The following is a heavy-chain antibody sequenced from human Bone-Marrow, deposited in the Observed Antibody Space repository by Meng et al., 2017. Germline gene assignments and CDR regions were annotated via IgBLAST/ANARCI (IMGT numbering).Heavy chain of an antibody. CDR2: IYHSGST. CDR1: GYSISSGYY. J-gene: IGHJ4*02. CDR3: ARDVGCGGDCYGGY. D-gene: IGHD2-21*02. Sequence: SETLSLTCTVSGYSISSGYYWGWIRQPPGKGLEWIGSIYHSGSTYYNPTLKSRVTISVDTSKNQFSLKLSSVTAADTAVYYGARDVGCGGDCYGGYWGKGTLVTAPQ. V-gene: IGHV4-38-2*02.